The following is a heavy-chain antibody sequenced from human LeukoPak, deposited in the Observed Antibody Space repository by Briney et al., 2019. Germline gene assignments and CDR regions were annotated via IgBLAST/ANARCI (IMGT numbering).Heavy chain of an antibody. D-gene: IGHD2-15*01. CDR2: ISSSSSYI. V-gene: IGHV3-21*01. Sequence: MPGGSLRLSCAAPGFTFSSYSMNWVRQAPGKGLEWVSSISSSSSYIYYADSVKGRFTISRDNAKNSLYLQMNSLRAEDTAVYYCARAHTPIVVVVATDYWGQGTLVTVSS. CDR3: ARAHTPIVVVVATDY. CDR1: GFTFSSYS. J-gene: IGHJ4*02.